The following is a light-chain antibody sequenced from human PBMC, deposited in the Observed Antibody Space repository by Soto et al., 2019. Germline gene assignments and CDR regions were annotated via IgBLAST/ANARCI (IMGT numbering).Light chain of an antibody. J-gene: IGKJ1*01. Sequence: KHSAAALSVSKRERATLSCRATLRLSSSYFAWYQQKPGQAPRLLIYGASSRAASIPDRLTGSESRTKFTLIISKLELEDFAVYFGQQHRTFGQGTKV. CDR1: LRLSSSY. CDR2: GAS. V-gene: IGKV3-20*01. CDR3: QQHRT.